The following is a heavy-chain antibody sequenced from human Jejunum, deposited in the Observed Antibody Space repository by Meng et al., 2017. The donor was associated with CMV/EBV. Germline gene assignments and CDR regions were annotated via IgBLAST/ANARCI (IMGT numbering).Heavy chain of an antibody. D-gene: IGHD3-3*01. Sequence: SNYGIHWVRQAPGKGLEVLTFMRSDGTTQYYADSVKGRSTISRDSSKNTLYLQINSLRTEDTAVYYCAKGLSGHPNYYYYAMDVWGQGTTVTVSS. V-gene: IGHV3-30*02. CDR1: SNYG. CDR2: MRSDGTTQ. J-gene: IGHJ6*02. CDR3: AKGLSGHPNYYYYAMDV.